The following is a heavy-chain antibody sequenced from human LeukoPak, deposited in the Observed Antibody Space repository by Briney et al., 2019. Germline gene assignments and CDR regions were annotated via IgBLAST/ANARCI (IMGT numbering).Heavy chain of an antibody. Sequence: ASVKVSCKASGYTFTSYGISWVRQAPGQGLEWMGWISAYNGNTNYAQKLQGRVTMTTDTSTSTAYMELRSLRSDDTAVYYCARGGPLRYFDWLFGGGDGEDYWGQGTLVTVSS. CDR1: GYTFTSYG. CDR3: ARGGPLRYFDWLFGGGDGEDY. CDR2: ISAYNGNT. J-gene: IGHJ4*02. D-gene: IGHD3-9*01. V-gene: IGHV1-18*01.